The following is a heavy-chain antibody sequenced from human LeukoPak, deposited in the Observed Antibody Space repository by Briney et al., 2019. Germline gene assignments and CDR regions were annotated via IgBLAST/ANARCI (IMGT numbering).Heavy chain of an antibody. D-gene: IGHD5-24*01. CDR3: AKGRDGYNPKYYFDY. V-gene: IGHV3-9*01. CDR2: ISWNSGSI. CDR1: GFTFDDYA. Sequence: GGPLRLSCAASGFTFDDYAMHWVRQAPGKGLEWVSGISWNSGSIGYADSVKGRFTISRDNAKNSLYLQMNSLRAEDTALYYCAKGRDGYNPKYYFDYWGQGTLVTVSS. J-gene: IGHJ4*02.